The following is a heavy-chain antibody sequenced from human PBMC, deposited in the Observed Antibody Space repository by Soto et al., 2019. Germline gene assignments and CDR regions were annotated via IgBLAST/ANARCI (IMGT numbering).Heavy chain of an antibody. Sequence: PGGSLRLSCAASGFTFSSYSMNWVRQAPGKGLEWVSYISSSSSTIYYADSVKGRFTISRDNAKNSLYLQMNSLRDEDTAVYYCARDRKYYYDSSGYYSDYYYVMDVWGQGTTVTVSS. V-gene: IGHV3-48*02. CDR3: ARDRKYYYDSSGYYSDYYYVMDV. J-gene: IGHJ6*02. CDR2: ISSSSSTI. CDR1: GFTFSSYS. D-gene: IGHD3-22*01.